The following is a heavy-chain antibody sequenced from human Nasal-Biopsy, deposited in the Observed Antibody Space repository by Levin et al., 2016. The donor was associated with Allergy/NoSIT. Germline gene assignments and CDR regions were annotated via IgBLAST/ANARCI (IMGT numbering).Heavy chain of an antibody. CDR3: ARGAFCNKGVCYRFFDP. CDR2: ISYSGST. V-gene: IGHV4-38-2*01. CDR1: GYSITSGYY. Sequence: SETLSLTCAVSGYSITSGYYWGWIRQSPGKGLEWIGYISYSGSTKYNPSLKSRLTISVDTSENQFSLKLTSVTAADTAVYYCARGAFCNKGVCYRFFDPWGQGSLVTISS. D-gene: IGHD2-8*01. J-gene: IGHJ5*02.